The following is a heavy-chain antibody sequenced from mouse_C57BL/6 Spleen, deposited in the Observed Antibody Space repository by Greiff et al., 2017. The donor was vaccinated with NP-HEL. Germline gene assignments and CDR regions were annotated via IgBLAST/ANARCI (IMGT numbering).Heavy chain of an antibody. Sequence: VHVKQSGAELVKPGASVKLSCTASGFNIKDYYMHWVKQRTEQGLEWIGRIDPEDGETKYAPKFQGKATITADTSSNTAYLQLSSLTSEDTAVYYCARGYGSSYDYAMDYWGQGTSVTVSS. CDR1: GFNIKDYY. V-gene: IGHV14-2*01. CDR2: IDPEDGET. J-gene: IGHJ4*01. CDR3: ARGYGSSYDYAMDY. D-gene: IGHD1-1*01.